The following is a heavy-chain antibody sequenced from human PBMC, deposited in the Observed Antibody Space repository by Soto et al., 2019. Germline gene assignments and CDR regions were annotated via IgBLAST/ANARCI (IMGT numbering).Heavy chain of an antibody. CDR1: GGTFSSYA. CDR2: IIPIFGTA. D-gene: IGHD6-13*01. CDR3: ERDVRQQQLVRAYYYYGMDV. V-gene: IGHV1-69*06. J-gene: IGHJ6*02. Sequence: QLQLVQSGAEVKKPGSSVKVSCKASGGTFSSYAITWVRQAPGQGLDWMGGIIPIFGTANYAQKFQGRVTITADKSTSTAYMELSSLRSEKTAMYYCERDVRQQQLVRAYYYYGMDVWGQGTTVTVSS.